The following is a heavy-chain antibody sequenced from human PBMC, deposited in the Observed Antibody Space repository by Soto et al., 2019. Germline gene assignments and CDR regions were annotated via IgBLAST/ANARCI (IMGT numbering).Heavy chain of an antibody. V-gene: IGHV3-53*04. Sequence: EVQLVESGGGLVQPGGSLRLSCAASGFTISTNYMSWVRQAPGKGLEWVSVLYSGGKTYYADSVKGRCTISRHNSKNTLYLQTNSLRTEDTAEYYCASEYITSSGVLLRAFDIWGQGTMVTVSS. CDR3: ASEYITSSGVLLRAFDI. CDR2: LYSGGKT. J-gene: IGHJ3*02. CDR1: GFTISTNY. D-gene: IGHD6-6*01.